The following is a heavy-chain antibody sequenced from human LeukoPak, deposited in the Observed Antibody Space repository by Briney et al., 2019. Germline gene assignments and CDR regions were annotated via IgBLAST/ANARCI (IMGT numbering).Heavy chain of an antibody. V-gene: IGHV3-30*03. D-gene: IGHD3-9*01. Sequence: PGGSLRLSCAASGFTFSNAWMSWVRQAPGKGLEWVAVISYDGSNKYYADSVKGRFTISRDNSKNTLYLQMNSLRAEDTAVYYCARSEALYDILTGYRFGYWGQGTLVTVSS. CDR2: ISYDGSNK. J-gene: IGHJ4*02. CDR1: GFTFSNAW. CDR3: ARSEALYDILTGYRFGY.